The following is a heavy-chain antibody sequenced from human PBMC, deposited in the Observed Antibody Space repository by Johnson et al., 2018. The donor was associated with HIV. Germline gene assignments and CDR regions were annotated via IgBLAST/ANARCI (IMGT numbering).Heavy chain of an antibody. V-gene: IGHV3-30*14. Sequence: VQLVESGGGLVKPGGSLRLSCAASGFTFSSYAMHWVRQAPGKGLEWVAVISYDGSNKYYAESVKGRFTISRDNSKDTLYLEMNSLRAEDTAVYYCARDYETIWGQGTMVTVSS. J-gene: IGHJ3*02. CDR2: ISYDGSNK. D-gene: IGHD3-16*01. CDR1: GFTFSSYA. CDR3: ARDYETI.